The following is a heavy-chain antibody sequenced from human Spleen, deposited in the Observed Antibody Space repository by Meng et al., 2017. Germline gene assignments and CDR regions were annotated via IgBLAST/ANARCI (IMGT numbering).Heavy chain of an antibody. J-gene: IGHJ4*02. Sequence: GESLKISCAASGFTFSSYGMSWVRQAPGKGLEWVSGISGSGDSTYYADSVKGRFTISRDNSKNTLYLQMNSLGADDTAVYYCARDLAWVLFDYWGQGALVTVSS. CDR3: ARDLAWVLFDY. CDR2: ISGSGDST. D-gene: IGHD3-3*01. CDR1: GFTFSSYG. V-gene: IGHV3-23*01.